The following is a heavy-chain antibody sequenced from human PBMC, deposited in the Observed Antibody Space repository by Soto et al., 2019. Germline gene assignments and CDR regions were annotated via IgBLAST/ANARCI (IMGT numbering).Heavy chain of an antibody. D-gene: IGHD6-19*01. J-gene: IGHJ4*03. V-gene: IGHV1-69*13. CDR2: IIPIFGTA. CDR3: ARGGYSSGWFLSYFDY. CDR1: DGAFRSYA. Sequence: SVEVSCQSSDGAFRSYAISWVRQAPVQGLEWMGGIIPIFGTANYAQKFQGRVTITADESTSTAYMELSSLRSEDTAVYYCARGGYSSGWFLSYFDYWGQGTLVTVSS.